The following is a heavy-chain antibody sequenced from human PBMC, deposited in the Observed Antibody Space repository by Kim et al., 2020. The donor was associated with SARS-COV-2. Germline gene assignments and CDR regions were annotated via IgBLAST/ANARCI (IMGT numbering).Heavy chain of an antibody. CDR1: GGTFRIYG. V-gene: IGHV1-69*13. Sequence: SVKVSCKAPGGTFRIYGISWVRQAPGQGLEWMGGIIPIFGTANYTQKFQGRLTITADESTSTAYMELSSLRLEDTAVYYCARGPITTIRGDIIMNWFDPWGQGTLVTVSS. CDR2: IIPIFGTA. J-gene: IGHJ5*02. D-gene: IGHD3-10*01. CDR3: ARGPITTIRGDIIMNWFDP.